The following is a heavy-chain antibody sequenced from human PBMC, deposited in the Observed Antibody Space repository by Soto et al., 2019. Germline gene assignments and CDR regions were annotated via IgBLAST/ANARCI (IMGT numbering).Heavy chain of an antibody. D-gene: IGHD2-15*01. Sequence: SETLSLTCTVSGASISSYYWSWIRQPPGRGLEWIGYIYYTGSTNYNPSLQSRVTITVDMSKNQFSLKLNSLTAADTAVYYCARRTPTSNGFDPWGRGTVATV. CDR3: ARRTPTSNGFDP. J-gene: IGHJ5*02. V-gene: IGHV4-59*01. CDR2: IYYTGST. CDR1: GASISSYY.